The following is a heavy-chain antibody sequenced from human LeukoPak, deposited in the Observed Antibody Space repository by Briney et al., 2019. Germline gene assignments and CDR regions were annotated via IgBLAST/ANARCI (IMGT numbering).Heavy chain of an antibody. Sequence: PGGSLRLSCAASGFTVSSNYMSWVRQAPGKGLEWVSVIYSGGSTYYADSVKGRFTISRDNSKNTLYLQMNSLRAEDTAVYYCAREYVVRGGPYWYYGMDVWGQGTTVTVSS. V-gene: IGHV3-53*01. CDR1: GFTVSSNY. CDR2: IYSGGST. D-gene: IGHD3-10*01. CDR3: AREYVVRGGPYWYYGMDV. J-gene: IGHJ6*02.